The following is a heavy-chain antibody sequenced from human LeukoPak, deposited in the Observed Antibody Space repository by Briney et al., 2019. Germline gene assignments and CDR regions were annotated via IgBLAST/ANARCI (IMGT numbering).Heavy chain of an antibody. V-gene: IGHV4-34*01. CDR3: ARGLLVVAATTRYFDY. J-gene: IGHJ4*02. D-gene: IGHD2-15*01. CDR1: GGSFSGYY. Sequence: SETLSLTCAVYGGSFSGYYWSWIRQPPGKGLEWIGEINHSGSTNYNPSLKSRVTISVDTSKNQFSLKLSSVTAADTAVYYCARGLLVVAATTRYFDYWGQGTLVTVSS. CDR2: INHSGST.